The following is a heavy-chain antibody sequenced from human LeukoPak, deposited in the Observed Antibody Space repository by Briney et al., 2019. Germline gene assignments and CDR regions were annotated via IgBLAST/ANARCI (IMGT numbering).Heavy chain of an antibody. D-gene: IGHD5-18*01. CDR1: GGSFSGYY. CDR2: IDHSGST. Sequence: SETLSLTCAVYGGSFSGYYWSWIRQPPGKGLEWIGEIDHSGSTNYNPSLKSRVTISVDTSKNQFSLRLGSVTAADTAVYSCARGDTTMATHTFDYWGQGTLVTVSS. V-gene: IGHV4-34*01. J-gene: IGHJ4*02. CDR3: ARGDTTMATHTFDY.